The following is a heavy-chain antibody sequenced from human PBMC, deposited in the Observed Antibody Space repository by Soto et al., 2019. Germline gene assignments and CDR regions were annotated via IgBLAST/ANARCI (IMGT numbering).Heavy chain of an antibody. D-gene: IGHD5-18*01. V-gene: IGHV4-30-4*01. CDR2: IYYSGST. Sequence: SETLSLTCTVSGGSISSGDYYWSWIRQPPGKGLEWIGYIYYSGSTYYNPSLKSRVTISVDTSKNQFSLKLSSVTAADTAVYYCARHVDTAMLFFDYWGQGTLVTVSS. CDR3: ARHVDTAMLFFDY. J-gene: IGHJ4*02. CDR1: GGSISSGDYY.